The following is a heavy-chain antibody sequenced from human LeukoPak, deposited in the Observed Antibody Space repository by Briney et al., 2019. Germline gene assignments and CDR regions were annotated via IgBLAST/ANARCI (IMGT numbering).Heavy chain of an antibody. CDR1: GFTFSSYG. D-gene: IGHD3-22*01. CDR2: IWYDGSNK. V-gene: IGHV3-33*01. CDR3: ARDGSLRGYDSSGYYEN. Sequence: AGGSLRLSCAASGFTFSSYGMHWVRQAPGKGLEWVAVIWYDGSNKYCADSVKGRFTISRDNSRNTLYLQMNSLRAEDTAVYYCARDGSLRGYDSSGYYENWGQGTLVTVSS. J-gene: IGHJ4*02.